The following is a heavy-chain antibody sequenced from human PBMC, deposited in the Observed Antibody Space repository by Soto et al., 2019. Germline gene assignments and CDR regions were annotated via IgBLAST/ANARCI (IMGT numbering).Heavy chain of an antibody. D-gene: IGHD2-2*02. Sequence: EVHLVESGGGFVQPGRSLRLSCAASGFTFDDYTIHWVRQAPGKGLEWVSGISRNSVTIVYADSVKGRFTISRDNAKKSLYLQLNGVRAEDTALYYCAKERHRCIETNYYTWATGGADGWGQGAKVSV. J-gene: IGHJ6*02. V-gene: IGHV3-9*01. CDR3: AKERHRCIETNYYTWATGGADG. CDR1: GFTFDDYT. CDR2: ISRNSVTI.